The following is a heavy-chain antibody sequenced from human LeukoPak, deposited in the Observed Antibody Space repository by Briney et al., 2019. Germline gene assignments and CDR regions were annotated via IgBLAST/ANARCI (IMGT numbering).Heavy chain of an antibody. CDR3: ARHGIYYYDSSGPDY. D-gene: IGHD3-22*01. CDR1: GYSFTNYW. CDR2: IYPGDSDT. Sequence: GESLKISCKGSGYSFTNYWIGWVRQMPGKGLEWMGIIYPGDSDTRYSPSFQGQVTISADKSISTAYLQWSSLKASDTAMYYCARHGIYYYDSSGPDYWGQGTLVTVSS. J-gene: IGHJ4*02. V-gene: IGHV5-51*01.